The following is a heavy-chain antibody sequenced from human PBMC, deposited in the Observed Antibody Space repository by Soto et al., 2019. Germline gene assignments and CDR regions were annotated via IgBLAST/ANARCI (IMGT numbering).Heavy chain of an antibody. CDR2: IKSKTDGGTT. V-gene: IGHV3-15*07. CDR1: GFTFSNAW. Sequence: GGSLILSCAASGFTFSNAWMNWVRQAPGKGLEWVGRIKSKTDGGTTDYAAPVKGRFTISRDDSKNTLYLQMNSLKTEDTAVYYCTTDGADGGSYSAGWYFDYWGQGTLVTVSS. CDR3: TTDGADGGSYSAGWYFDY. J-gene: IGHJ4*02. D-gene: IGHD2-21*01.